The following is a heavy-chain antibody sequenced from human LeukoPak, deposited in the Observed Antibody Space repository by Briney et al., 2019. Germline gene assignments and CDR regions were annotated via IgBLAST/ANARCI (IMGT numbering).Heavy chain of an antibody. CDR2: IYYSGST. CDR3: ASSNYDSSGYHSYWYFDL. V-gene: IGHV4-39*07. D-gene: IGHD3-22*01. J-gene: IGHJ2*01. CDR1: GGSISSSSYY. Sequence: SETLSLTCTVSGGSISSSSYYWGWIRQPPGKGLEWIGSIYYSGSTYYNPSLKSRVTISVDTSKNQFSLKLSSVTAADTAVYYCASSNYDSSGYHSYWYFDLWGRGTLVTVSS.